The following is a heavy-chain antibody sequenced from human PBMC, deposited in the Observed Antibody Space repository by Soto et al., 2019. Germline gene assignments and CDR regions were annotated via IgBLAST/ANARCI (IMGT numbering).Heavy chain of an antibody. CDR2: ISGSGGST. CDR1: GFTFSSYA. V-gene: IGHV3-23*01. D-gene: IGHD6-6*01. CDR3: ARRTSSSSFDY. Sequence: EVQLLESGGGLVQPGGSLRLSCAASGFTFSSYAMSWVRQAPGKGLEWVSAISGSGGSTYYADSVKARFTFSRDNSKNTLSRQMNSLRAEYTAVYYWARRTSSSSFDYWGQGTLVTVSS. J-gene: IGHJ4*02.